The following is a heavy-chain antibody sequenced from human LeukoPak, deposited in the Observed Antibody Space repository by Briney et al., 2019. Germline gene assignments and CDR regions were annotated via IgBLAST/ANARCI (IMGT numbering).Heavy chain of an antibody. D-gene: IGHD6-6*01. CDR3: AKGRFGSSYYFDY. V-gene: IGHV3-23*01. CDR2: ISGSGGST. J-gene: IGHJ4*02. Sequence: RASLRLSCAASGFTFSSYAMSWVRQAPGKGLEWVSGISGSGGSTSYADSVKGRFTISRDNSKNTLYLQMNSLRADDTALYHCAKGRFGSSYYFDYWGQGTLVTVSS. CDR1: GFTFSSYA.